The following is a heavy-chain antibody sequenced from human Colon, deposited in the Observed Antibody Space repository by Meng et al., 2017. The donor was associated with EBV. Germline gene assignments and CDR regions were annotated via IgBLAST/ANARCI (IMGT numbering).Heavy chain of an antibody. Sequence: VQLQESGPGLVKPSKTLSLTCTVSGDSISSTDYYWSWVRQPPGKGLEWTGYIYYSGSRYYNPSLKSRVTISVDTSKNQFSLKLSSVTAADTAVYYCARVTGKIYYDGSGYPEAFDYWGQGTLVTVSS. CDR1: GDSISSTDYY. CDR3: ARVTGKIYYDGSGYPEAFDY. CDR2: IYYSGSR. D-gene: IGHD3-22*01. V-gene: IGHV4-30-4*01. J-gene: IGHJ4*02.